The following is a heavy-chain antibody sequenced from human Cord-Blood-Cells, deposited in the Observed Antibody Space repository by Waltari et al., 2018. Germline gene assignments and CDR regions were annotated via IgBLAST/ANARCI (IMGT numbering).Heavy chain of an antibody. Sequence: QVQLQQGGAGLFKPLENLSPTLAVQGWSFRGYYWSWIRQPPGEWLVWIGEINHSGSTNFNPSLKSLVTISVDTSKNQFSLKLSSVTAADTAVYYCARPHYGDYGWFDPWGQGTLVTVSS. CDR2: INHSGST. J-gene: IGHJ5*02. CDR1: GWSFRGYY. CDR3: ARPHYGDYGWFDP. V-gene: IGHV4-34*01. D-gene: IGHD4-17*01.